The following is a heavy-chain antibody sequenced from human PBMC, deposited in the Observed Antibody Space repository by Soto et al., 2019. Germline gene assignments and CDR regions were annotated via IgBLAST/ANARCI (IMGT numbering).Heavy chain of an antibody. J-gene: IGHJ5*02. D-gene: IGHD1-7*01. CDR2: LNTYGNT. Sequence: LSLTCTVSGGSISSYRWSWIRQPAGKGLEWIGRLNTYGNTHYNPSLKSRVTVSVGTSRNQFFLTLRSVTAADSAVYHCGRESGETWDYEASWGQGTPVTVSS. V-gene: IGHV4-4*07. CDR3: GRESGETWDYEAS. CDR1: GGSISSYR.